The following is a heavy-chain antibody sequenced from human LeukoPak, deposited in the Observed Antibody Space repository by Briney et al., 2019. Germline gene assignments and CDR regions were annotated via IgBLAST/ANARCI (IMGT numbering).Heavy chain of an antibody. CDR1: GFTFSSYW. V-gene: IGHV3-21*05. J-gene: IGHJ4*02. CDR3: ARAERAKYDSSGHPAGVY. Sequence: GGSLRLSCAASGFTFSSYWMHWVRQAPGKGLEWVSFISGSSSNTKYADSVKGRFTISRDNAKNSLYLQMNSLRVEDTAVYYCARAERAKYDSSGHPAGVYWGQGTLVTVSS. D-gene: IGHD3-22*01. CDR2: ISGSSSNT.